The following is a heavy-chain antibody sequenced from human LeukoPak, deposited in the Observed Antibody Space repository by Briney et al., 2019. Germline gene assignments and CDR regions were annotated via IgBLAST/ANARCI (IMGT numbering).Heavy chain of an antibody. CDR2: ISSTGSIT. D-gene: IGHD3-10*02. Sequence: PGGSLRLSCAASGFTFSSYDMNWVRQAPGKGLEWVSFISSTGSITNYADSVKGRFTISRDNAKNSLYLQMNSLRAEDTAVYYCAELGITMIGGVWGKGTTVTISS. J-gene: IGHJ6*04. V-gene: IGHV3-48*03. CDR3: AELGITMIGGV. CDR1: GFTFSSYD.